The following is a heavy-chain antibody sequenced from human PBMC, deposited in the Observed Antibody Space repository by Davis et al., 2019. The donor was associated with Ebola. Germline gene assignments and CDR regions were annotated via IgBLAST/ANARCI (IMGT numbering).Heavy chain of an antibody. J-gene: IGHJ4*02. CDR3: ARDREWLVQGYFDY. CDR2: LYHTGST. Sequence: MPSETLSPTCAVSGGSISSSYWWSWVRQPPGKGLEWIWALYHTGSTNYNPSLKSRVTISVDKSKNQFSLKLSSVTAADTAVYFCARDREWLVQGYFDYWGQGTLVTVSS. V-gene: IGHV4-4*02. D-gene: IGHD6-19*01. CDR1: GGSISSSYW.